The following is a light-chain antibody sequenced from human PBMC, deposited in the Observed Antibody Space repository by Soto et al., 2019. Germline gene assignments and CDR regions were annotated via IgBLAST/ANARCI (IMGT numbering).Light chain of an antibody. Sequence: QSALTQPASVSGSPGQSITTSCTGTSSDVGGYNYVSWYQQHPGKAPKVMIYDVSKRPSGVSNRFSGSKSGNTASLTISGLQVEDEADYYCSSYTSSSTRVVFGGGTKLTVL. CDR2: DVS. V-gene: IGLV2-14*03. CDR1: SSDVGGYNY. CDR3: SSYTSSSTRVV. J-gene: IGLJ2*01.